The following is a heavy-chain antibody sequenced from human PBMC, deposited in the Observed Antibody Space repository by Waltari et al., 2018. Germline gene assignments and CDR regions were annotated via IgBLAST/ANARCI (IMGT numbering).Heavy chain of an antibody. J-gene: IGHJ4*02. CDR1: GGSISSSSYY. V-gene: IGHV4-39*01. D-gene: IGHD3-10*01. CDR2: IYYSGST. Sequence: QLQLQESGPGLVKPSETLSLTCTVSGGSISSSSYYWGWIRQPPGKGLEWIGSIYYSGSTYDNPSLKSRVTISVDTSKNQFSLKLSSVTAADTAVYYCARHPRLWFGELLYYFDYWGQGTLVTVSS. CDR3: ARHPRLWFGELLYYFDY.